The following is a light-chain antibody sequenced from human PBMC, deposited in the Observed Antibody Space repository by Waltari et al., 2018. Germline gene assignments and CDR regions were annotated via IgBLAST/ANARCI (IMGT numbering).Light chain of an antibody. Sequence: CSGISSNIGNNYVFWYQQLPGMAPKLLIYRNDQRPSGVPDRFSGSKSVTSASLAIGGLRSEDEADYHCAAWDNSLSGWVFGEGTKLTVL. CDR2: RND. J-gene: IGLJ3*02. CDR3: AAWDNSLSGWV. CDR1: SSNIGNNY. V-gene: IGLV1-47*01.